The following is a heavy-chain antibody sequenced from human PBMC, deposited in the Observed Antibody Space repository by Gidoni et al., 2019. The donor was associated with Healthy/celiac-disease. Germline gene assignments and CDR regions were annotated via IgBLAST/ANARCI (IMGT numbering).Heavy chain of an antibody. V-gene: IGHV3-72*01. CDR2: TRNKANSYTT. J-gene: IGHJ6*02. CDR1: GFTFSDHY. Sequence: EVQLVESGGGLVQPGGSLRLSCAASGFTFSDHYMDWLRQAPGKGLEWVGRTRNKANSYTTEYAASVKGRFTISRDDSKNSLYLQMNSLKTEDTAVYYCAREEGYSYGPQLYYYYGMDVWGQGTTVTVSS. CDR3: AREEGYSYGPQLYYYYGMDV. D-gene: IGHD5-18*01.